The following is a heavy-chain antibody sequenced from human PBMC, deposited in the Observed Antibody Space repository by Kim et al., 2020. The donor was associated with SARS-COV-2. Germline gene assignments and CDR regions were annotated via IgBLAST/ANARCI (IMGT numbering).Heavy chain of an antibody. CDR1: GGSFNEYY. J-gene: IGHJ4*02. D-gene: IGHD3-3*01. CDR3: ARGANHITIFEILVSMKPFDS. V-gene: IGHV4-34*01. CDR2: INYNGRT. Sequence: SETLSLTCAVFGGSFNEYYWNWVRQPPGKGLEWIGEINYNGRTKYNPSLESRVTASVDPSKNQFSLKLRSVTAADTAIYYCARGANHITIFEILVSMKPFDSWGQGTPVTASS.